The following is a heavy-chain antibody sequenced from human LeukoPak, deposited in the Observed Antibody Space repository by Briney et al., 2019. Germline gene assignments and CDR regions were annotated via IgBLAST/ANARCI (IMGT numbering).Heavy chain of an antibody. CDR1: GYTFTGYY. D-gene: IGHD4-17*01. V-gene: IGHV1-2*02. J-gene: IGHJ5*02. Sequence: ASVKVSCKASGYTFTGYYMHWVRQAPGQGLEWMGWINPNSGGTNYAQKFQGRVTMTRDTSMSTAYMELSRLRSDDTAVYYCARDPGTTVIANWFDPWGQGTLVTVSS. CDR2: INPNSGGT. CDR3: ARDPGTTVIANWFDP.